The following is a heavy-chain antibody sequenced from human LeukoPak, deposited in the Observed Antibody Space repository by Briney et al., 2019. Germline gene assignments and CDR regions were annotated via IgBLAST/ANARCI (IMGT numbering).Heavy chain of an antibody. CDR3: ARGGSGSPYYYYMDV. D-gene: IGHD3-10*01. CDR2: INHSGST. CDR1: GGSFSGYY. V-gene: IGHV4-34*01. J-gene: IGHJ6*03. Sequence: SETLSLTCAVYGGSFSGYYRSWIRQPPGKGLEWIGEINHSGSTNYNPSLKSRVTISVDTSKNQFSLKLSSVTAADTAVYYCARGGSGSPYYYYMDVWGKGTTVTISS.